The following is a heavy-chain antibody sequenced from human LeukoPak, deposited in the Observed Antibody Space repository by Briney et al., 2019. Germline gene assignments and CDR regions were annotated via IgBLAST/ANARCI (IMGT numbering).Heavy chain of an antibody. D-gene: IGHD2-2*01. V-gene: IGHV1-2*02. Sequence: ASVKVSCKASAYTFTGYYLHWVRQAPGQGLEWMGWINPNSGGTNYAQKFQGRVTMTRDTSISTAYMELSRLRSDDTAVYYCARSRPAAIGQDWFDPWGQGTLVTVSS. CDR2: INPNSGGT. CDR3: ARSRPAAIGQDWFDP. CDR1: AYTFTGYY. J-gene: IGHJ5*02.